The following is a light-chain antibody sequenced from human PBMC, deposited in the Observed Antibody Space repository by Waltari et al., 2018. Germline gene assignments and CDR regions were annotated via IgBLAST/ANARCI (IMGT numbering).Light chain of an antibody. CDR2: AAS. CDR3: QQLNNYPPWT. V-gene: IGKV1-9*01. J-gene: IGKJ1*01. Sequence: DIQLTQSPSFLSASVGDRVTITRRASQGIYSYLGWYQQKPGKAPKLLIYAASTLHSGVPSRFSGSGSGTEFTLTISRLQPEDFATYYCQQLNNYPPWTFGQGTKVEIK. CDR1: QGIYSY.